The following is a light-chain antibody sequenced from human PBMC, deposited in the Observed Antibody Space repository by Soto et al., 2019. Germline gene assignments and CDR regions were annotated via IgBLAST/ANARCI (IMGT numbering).Light chain of an antibody. CDR2: YVS. Sequence: QSALTQPRSVSGSPGQSVTISCTGTSSDVVSWYQQRPCKAPKLIIFYVSQRPSGVPDRFSASKSGNTASLTISGLQAEDEADYYCCSSAGGFTWVFGGGTKLTVL. CDR1: SSDV. V-gene: IGLV2-11*01. CDR3: CSSAGGFTWV. J-gene: IGLJ3*02.